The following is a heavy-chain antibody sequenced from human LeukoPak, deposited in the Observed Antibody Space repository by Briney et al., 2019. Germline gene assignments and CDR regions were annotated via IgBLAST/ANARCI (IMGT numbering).Heavy chain of an antibody. D-gene: IGHD1-26*01. CDR1: GYSISSGYY. V-gene: IGHV4-38-2*01. J-gene: IGHJ4*02. Sequence: PSETLSLTCAVSGYSISSGYYWGWIRQPPGKGLGGIGSIYHSGSTYYNPSLKSRVTISVDTSKNQFSLKLSSVTAADTAVYYCASLSALGGSYAPSFDYWGQGTLVTVSS. CDR3: ASLSALGGSYAPSFDY. CDR2: IYHSGST.